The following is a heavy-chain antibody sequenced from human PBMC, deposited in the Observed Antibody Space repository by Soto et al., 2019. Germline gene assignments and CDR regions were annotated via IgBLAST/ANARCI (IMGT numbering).Heavy chain of an antibody. CDR3: ARDLRTHWVGVGYNWFDP. CDR1: GGTFSSYA. J-gene: IGHJ5*02. CDR2: IIPIFGTA. D-gene: IGHD3-16*01. Sequence: QVQLVQSGAEVKKPGSSVKVSCKASGGTFSSYAISWVRQAPGQGLEWMGGIIPIFGTANYAQKFQGRVTFTADESTSTAYMELSSLRSEDTAVYYCARDLRTHWVGVGYNWFDPWGQGTLVTVSS. V-gene: IGHV1-69*01.